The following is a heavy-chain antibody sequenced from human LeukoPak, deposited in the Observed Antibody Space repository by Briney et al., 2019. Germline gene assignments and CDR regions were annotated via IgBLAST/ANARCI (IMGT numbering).Heavy chain of an antibody. V-gene: IGHV3-30*03. D-gene: IGHD3-10*01. CDR2: TSSDLNVK. CDR1: GFTFSYYG. CDR3: AREGYYGSGSPPSLYFDY. Sequence: PGGSLRLSCAASGFTFSYYGMQWVRQAPGKGLEWVAVTSSDLNVKLYADSVKGRFTISGDNSRSTLYLQMNSLRPEDTAIYYCAREGYYGSGSPPSLYFDYWGQGTLVTVSS. J-gene: IGHJ4*02.